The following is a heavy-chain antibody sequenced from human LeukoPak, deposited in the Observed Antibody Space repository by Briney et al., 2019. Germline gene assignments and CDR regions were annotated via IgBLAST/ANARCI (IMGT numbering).Heavy chain of an antibody. Sequence: GGSLRLSCAASGFTFSSYSMNWVRQAPGKGLEWVSSISSSTNNINYADSVKGRFTISRDNAKNSLYLQMNSLRAEDTAVYYCARDERGYSHGHFDYWGQGTLVTVSS. CDR3: ARDERGYSHGHFDY. CDR1: GFTFSSYS. D-gene: IGHD5-18*01. CDR2: ISSSTNNI. V-gene: IGHV3-21*01. J-gene: IGHJ4*02.